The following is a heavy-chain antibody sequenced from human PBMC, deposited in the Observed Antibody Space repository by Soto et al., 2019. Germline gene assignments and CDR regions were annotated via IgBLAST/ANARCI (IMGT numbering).Heavy chain of an antibody. CDR1: GFSFSYYG. CDR2: VSSDTRNK. Sequence: GGSLRLSCAASGFSFSYYGMHWVRQAPGKGLQWVAVVSSDTRNKYYADSVKGRFTISRDNSKNIVYLQMNSLRVEDTAVYYCAKGVQGSCSSYHFDYWGQGTLVTVSS. CDR3: AKGVQGSCSSYHFDY. V-gene: IGHV3-30*18. J-gene: IGHJ4*02. D-gene: IGHD6-13*01.